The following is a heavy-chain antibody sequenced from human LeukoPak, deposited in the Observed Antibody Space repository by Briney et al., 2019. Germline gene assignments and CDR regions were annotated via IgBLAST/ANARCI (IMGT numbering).Heavy chain of an antibody. Sequence: GGSLRLSCAASGFTFSTYNMNWVRQAPGKGLEWVSYISSSSGSIYYADSVKGRFTISRDNARNSLYLQMNSLRPEDTAVYYCARVGSSLTHYFDYWGQGTLVTVSS. CDR3: ARVGSSLTHYFDY. CDR1: GFTFSTYN. CDR2: ISSSSGSI. V-gene: IGHV3-48*04. J-gene: IGHJ4*02. D-gene: IGHD6-13*01.